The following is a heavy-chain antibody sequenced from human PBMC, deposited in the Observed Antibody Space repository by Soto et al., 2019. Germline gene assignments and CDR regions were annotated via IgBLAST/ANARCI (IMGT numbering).Heavy chain of an antibody. CDR3: ARASAQYVSGTYEGGYYFFDS. V-gene: IGHV4-34*01. CDR2: ISYSGST. Sequence: KTSETLSLTCAVYGGSFSGYYWTWIRQSPGKGLEWIGQISYSGSTNYNPSLKSRVFISIGTSNNQFFLELTSVTAADTVVYYCARASAQYVSGTYEGGYYFFDSWGQGSSVTVSS. CDR1: GGSFSGYY. D-gene: IGHD3-10*01. J-gene: IGHJ4*02.